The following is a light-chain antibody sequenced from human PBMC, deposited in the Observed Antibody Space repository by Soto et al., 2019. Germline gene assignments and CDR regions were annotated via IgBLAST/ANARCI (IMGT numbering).Light chain of an antibody. J-gene: IGKJ2*01. CDR1: QSVRSNY. CDR3: QHYGGSPLYT. V-gene: IGKV3-20*01. Sequence: EIVLTQSPGTLSLSPGEGATLSCRASQSVRSNYLAWYQQKPGQAPRLLIYGASSRATGIPDRFSGSGSGTDFNLTISRLEPEDFALYYCQHYGGSPLYTFGQGTKLEIK. CDR2: GAS.